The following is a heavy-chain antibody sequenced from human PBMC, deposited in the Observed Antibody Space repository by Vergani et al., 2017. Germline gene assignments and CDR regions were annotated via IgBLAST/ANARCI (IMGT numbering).Heavy chain of an antibody. CDR3: ARDRAVTMGEYDFDY. V-gene: IGHV1-69*08. CDR1: GGTFSSYS. J-gene: IGHJ4*02. Sequence: QVQLVQSGAEVKKPGSSVKVSCKASGGTFSSYSISWVRQAPGQGLEWMGRIIPILGIANYAQKFQGRVTITADKSTSTAYMELSSLRSEDTAVYYCARDRAVTMGEYDFDYWGQGTLVTVSS. CDR2: IIPILGIA. D-gene: IGHD4-17*01.